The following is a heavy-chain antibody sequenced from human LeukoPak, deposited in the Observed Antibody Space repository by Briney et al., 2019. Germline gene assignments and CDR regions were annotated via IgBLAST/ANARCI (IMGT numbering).Heavy chain of an antibody. CDR3: ARWVVAARDY. CDR2: ISGSGGST. D-gene: IGHD2-15*01. CDR1: VFTLSSYA. V-gene: IGHV3-23*01. Sequence: PGGSLRLSCAASVFTLSSYAMSWVRQAPGKGLEWVSAISGSGGSTYYADSVKGRFTISRDNSKNTLYLQMNSLRAEDTAVYYCARWVVAARDYWGQGTLVTVSS. J-gene: IGHJ4*02.